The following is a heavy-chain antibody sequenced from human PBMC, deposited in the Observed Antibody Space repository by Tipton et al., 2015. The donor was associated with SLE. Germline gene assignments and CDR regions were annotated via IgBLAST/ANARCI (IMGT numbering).Heavy chain of an antibody. CDR2: IYYSGST. CDR1: GGSISSGGYY. J-gene: IGHJ2*01. D-gene: IGHD3-10*01. CDR3: ARDPDYYDSGRRGYFDL. V-gene: IGHV4-31*03. Sequence: LSLTCTVSGGSISSGGYYWSWIRQHPGKGLEWIGYIYYSGSTYYNPSLKSRVTISIDTSKNQFSLKLTSVTAADTAVYFCARDPDYYDSGRRGYFDLWGRGTLVTVSS.